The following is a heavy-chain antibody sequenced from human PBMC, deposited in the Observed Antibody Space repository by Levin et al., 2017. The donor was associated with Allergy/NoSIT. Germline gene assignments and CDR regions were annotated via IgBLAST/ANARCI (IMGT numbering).Heavy chain of an antibody. CDR3: AKDVVFGTSSWSLDF. D-gene: IGHD6-13*01. J-gene: IGHJ4*02. CDR2: ISYDGRDK. CDR1: GFSFRSFG. V-gene: IGHV3-30*18. Sequence: LSLTCAASGFSFRSFGMHWVRQAPGKGLEWVAVISYDGRDKYYADSVKGRFTISRDNTKNTLYLQMNSLRSEDAAVYYCAKDVVFGTSSWSLDFWGQGTLVTVSS.